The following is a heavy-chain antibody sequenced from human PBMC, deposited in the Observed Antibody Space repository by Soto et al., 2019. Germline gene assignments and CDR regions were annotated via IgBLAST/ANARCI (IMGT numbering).Heavy chain of an antibody. CDR1: GYTFTSYA. CDR3: ARSSGPGGAFDI. D-gene: IGHD6-6*01. V-gene: IGHV1-3*01. CDR2: INAGNGNT. Sequence: QVQLVQSGAEVKKPGASVKVSCKASGYTFTSYAMHWVRQAPGQRLEWMGWINAGNGNTKYSQKFQGRATITRDTSASTAYMELSSLRSEDTAVYYCARSSGPGGAFDIWGQGTMVTVSS. J-gene: IGHJ3*02.